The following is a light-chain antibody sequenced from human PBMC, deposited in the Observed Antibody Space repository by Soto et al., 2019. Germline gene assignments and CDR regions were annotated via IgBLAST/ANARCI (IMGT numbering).Light chain of an antibody. V-gene: IGKV1-5*01. CDR1: QSISSW. CDR3: QQYNSYSIP. CDR2: DAS. J-gene: IGKJ5*01. Sequence: IQVTRYACTLTASKSDRVAITCLASQSISSWLAWYQQKPGKAPKLLIYDASSLESGVPSRFSGSGSGTEFTLTISSLQPDDCATYYCQQYNSYSIPFGEGTRLEI.